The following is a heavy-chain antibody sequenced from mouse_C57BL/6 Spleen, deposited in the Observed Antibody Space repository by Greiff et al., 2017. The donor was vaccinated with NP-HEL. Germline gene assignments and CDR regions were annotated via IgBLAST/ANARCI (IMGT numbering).Heavy chain of an antibody. CDR3: ARWYYDYLVDY. V-gene: IGHV1-55*01. J-gene: IGHJ2*01. CDR2: IYPGSGST. D-gene: IGHD2-4*01. CDR1: GYTFTSYW. Sequence: VQLQQSGAELVKPGASVKMSCKASGYTFTSYWITWVTQRPGQGLEWIGDIYPGSGSTNYNEKFKSKATLTVDTSSSTAYMQLSSLTSEDSAVYYCARWYYDYLVDYWGQGTTLTVSS.